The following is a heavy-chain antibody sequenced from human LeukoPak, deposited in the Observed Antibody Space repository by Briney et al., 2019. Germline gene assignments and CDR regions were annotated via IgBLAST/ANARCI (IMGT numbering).Heavy chain of an antibody. D-gene: IGHD3/OR15-3a*01. CDR3: ARVRSFWTRYYYYMDV. V-gene: IGHV4-34*01. CDR2: INHSGST. J-gene: IGHJ6*03. CDR1: GGSFSGYY. Sequence: SETLSLTCAVYGGSFSGYYWSWIRQPPGKGLEWIGEINHSGSTNYNPSLKSRVTISVDTSKNQFSLKLRSVTAADTAVYYCARVRSFWTRYYYYMDVWGKGTTVTVSS.